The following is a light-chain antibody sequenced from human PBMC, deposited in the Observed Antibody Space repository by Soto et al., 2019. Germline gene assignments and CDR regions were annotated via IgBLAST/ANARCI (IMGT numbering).Light chain of an antibody. CDR1: SSDVGAFNY. J-gene: IGLJ1*01. CDR2: DVS. Sequence: QSVLTQPASVSGSPGQAITISCSGTSSDVGAFNYVSWYQQHPGKAPKLMIYDVSNRPSGVSNRFSGSKSGNTASLTISGLRAEDEAYYCCNSYTGNNTYVFGTGTKLTVL. V-gene: IGLV2-14*03. CDR3: NSYTGNNTYV.